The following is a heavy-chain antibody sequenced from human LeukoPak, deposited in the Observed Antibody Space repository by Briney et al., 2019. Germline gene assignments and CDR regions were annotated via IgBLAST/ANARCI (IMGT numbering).Heavy chain of an antibody. V-gene: IGHV5-51*01. CDR2: IYPGDSDT. Sequence: GESLKISCKGSGYSFTNYWIGWVRQMPGKGLEWMGIIYPGDSDTRYSPSFQGQVIISADKSISTAYLQWSSLKASDTAMYYCARVAYCSGGSCIHFDYWGQGTLVTVSS. D-gene: IGHD2-15*01. J-gene: IGHJ4*02. CDR3: ARVAYCSGGSCIHFDY. CDR1: GYSFTNYW.